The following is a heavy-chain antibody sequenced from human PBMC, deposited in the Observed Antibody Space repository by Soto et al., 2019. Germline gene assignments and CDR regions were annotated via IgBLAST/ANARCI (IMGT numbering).Heavy chain of an antibody. Sequence: QVQLVQSGGVVVQPGRSLRLSCAASGFTFSNYGMHWVRQAPGKGLEWVAIIWYDGSNKYYADSVTGRLTISRDNSKNTVYLQMTSLRVEDTPVYYCARGRSAGAGTVDPWGQGTLVTVSS. D-gene: IGHD6-19*01. CDR1: GFTFSNYG. CDR2: IWYDGSNK. CDR3: ARGRSAGAGTVDP. V-gene: IGHV3-33*01. J-gene: IGHJ5*02.